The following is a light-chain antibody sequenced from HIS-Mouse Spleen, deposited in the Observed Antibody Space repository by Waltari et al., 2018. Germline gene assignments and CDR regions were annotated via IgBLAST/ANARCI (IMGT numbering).Light chain of an antibody. Sequence: SYELTQPPSVSVSPGQTARITCSGDALPKKYAYWYQQKSGQAPVLVIYEASKRPSGIPERVSGSSSGTLATLTISGAQVEDEADYYCYSTDSSGNPNWVFGGGTKLTVL. V-gene: IGLV3-10*01. CDR2: EAS. J-gene: IGLJ3*02. CDR3: YSTDSSGNPNWV. CDR1: ALPKKY.